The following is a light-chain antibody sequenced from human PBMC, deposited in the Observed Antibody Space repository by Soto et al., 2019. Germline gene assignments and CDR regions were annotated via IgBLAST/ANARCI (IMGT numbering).Light chain of an antibody. CDR1: QDIGNF. CDR2: AAS. CDR3: QKCKVAPFT. V-gene: IGKV1-27*01. Sequence: DIQRTQCPSSLSAFVGDRVTITCRASQDIGNFLAWYQQKPGKVPKLLIYAASTLQSGVPSRFSGSGSGTDFTLTISSLQPEDVATYYCQKCKVAPFTFGGGTKVDIK. J-gene: IGKJ4*01.